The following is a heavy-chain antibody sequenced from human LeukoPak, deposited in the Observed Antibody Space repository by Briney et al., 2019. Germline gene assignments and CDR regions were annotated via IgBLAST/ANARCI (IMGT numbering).Heavy chain of an antibody. CDR1: GFTFSSYW. D-gene: IGHD3-22*01. J-gene: IGHJ4*02. V-gene: IGHV3-7*01. Sequence: PGGSLRLSCAASGFTFSSYWMGWVRQAPGKGLEWVANINQDESHKYYVESVKGRFTISRDNAKNSLYLQMNSLRAEDTAVYFCAGFPISTIVFDCWGQGTLVTVSS. CDR3: AGFPISTIVFDC. CDR2: INQDESHK.